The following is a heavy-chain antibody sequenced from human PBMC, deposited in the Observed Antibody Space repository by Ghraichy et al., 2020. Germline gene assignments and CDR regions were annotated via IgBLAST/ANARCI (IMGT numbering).Heavy chain of an antibody. CDR1: GFTFSRFG. CDR3: TRDRWDSTVHYSDY. CDR2: IWSDGSNK. D-gene: IGHD4-17*01. Sequence: LSLTCAASGFTFSRFGMNWVRQAPGKGLEWVAIIWSDGSNKYYADSVKGRFTISRDDSKNTLYLQMNSLRAEDTAVYYCTRDRWDSTVHYSDYWGQGTLVTVSS. V-gene: IGHV3-33*01. J-gene: IGHJ4*02.